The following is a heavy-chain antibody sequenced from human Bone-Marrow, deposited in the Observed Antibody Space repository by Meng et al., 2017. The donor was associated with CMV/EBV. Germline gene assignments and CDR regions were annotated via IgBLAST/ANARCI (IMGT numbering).Heavy chain of an antibody. V-gene: IGHV1-69*05. CDR2: IIPMFGTA. Sequence: QAKRGHSGAALRKPGSRVKVPCKAFGGPFRRYCVGWVRQAPGQGLERMGGIIPMFGTANYEQSFQGRVTMTTDTSTSTAYMELRSLRSDDTAVYYCARGGQQLVLGHFDYWGQGTLVTVSS. J-gene: IGHJ4*02. D-gene: IGHD6-13*01. CDR3: ARGGQQLVLGHFDY. CDR1: GGPFRRYC.